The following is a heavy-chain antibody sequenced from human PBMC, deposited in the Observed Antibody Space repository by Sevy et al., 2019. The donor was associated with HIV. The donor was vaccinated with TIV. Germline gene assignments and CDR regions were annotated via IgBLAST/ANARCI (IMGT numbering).Heavy chain of an antibody. J-gene: IGHJ6*02. CDR2: ISWNSVSL. CDR3: AKDNRPATMSNSSYYYYYGMDV. V-gene: IGHV3-9*01. CDR1: GFSFGDYA. D-gene: IGHD6-6*01. Sequence: GGSLRLSCAASGFSFGDYAMHWVRQAPGKGLEWVSGISWNSVSLDYADFVKGRFTISRDNDKNSLFLQMNRLRIEDTALYYCAKDNRPATMSNSSYYYYYGMDVWGQGTTVTVSS.